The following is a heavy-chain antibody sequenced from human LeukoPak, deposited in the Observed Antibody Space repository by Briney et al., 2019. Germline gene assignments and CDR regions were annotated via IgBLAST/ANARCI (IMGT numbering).Heavy chain of an antibody. Sequence: GGSLRLSCAASGFTFSSYSMNWVRQAPGKGLEWVSSISSSSRHIYYADSVKGRFTISRDDAKNSVYLQMNSLRADETAVYYCAKLDYDLDFDYWGQGTLVTVSS. CDR3: AKLDYDLDFDY. CDR2: ISSSSRHI. J-gene: IGHJ4*02. CDR1: GFTFSSYS. D-gene: IGHD3/OR15-3a*01. V-gene: IGHV3-21*01.